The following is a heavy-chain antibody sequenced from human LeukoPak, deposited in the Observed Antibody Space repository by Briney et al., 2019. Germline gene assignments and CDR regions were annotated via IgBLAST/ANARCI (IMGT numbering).Heavy chain of an antibody. Sequence: SETLSLTCTVSGYSISSGYYWGWIRQPPGKGLEWIGSIYHSGSTNYNPSLKSRVTISVDTSKNQFSLKLSSVTAADTAVYYCARGFDILTGCFDYWGQGTLVTVSS. CDR3: ARGFDILTGCFDY. CDR1: GYSISSGYY. J-gene: IGHJ4*02. V-gene: IGHV4-38-2*02. D-gene: IGHD3-9*01. CDR2: IYHSGST.